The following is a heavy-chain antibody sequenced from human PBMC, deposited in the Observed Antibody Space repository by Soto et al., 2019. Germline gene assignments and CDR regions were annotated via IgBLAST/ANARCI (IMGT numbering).Heavy chain of an antibody. CDR2: IIPILGIA. Sequence: ASVKVSCKASGGTFSSYTISWVRQAPGQGLEWMGRIIPILGIANYAQKFQGRVTITADKSTSTAYMELSSLRSEDTAVYYCARAGWHDAFDIWGQGTMVTVSS. D-gene: IGHD2-15*01. CDR1: GGTFSSYT. V-gene: IGHV1-69*02. CDR3: ARAGWHDAFDI. J-gene: IGHJ3*02.